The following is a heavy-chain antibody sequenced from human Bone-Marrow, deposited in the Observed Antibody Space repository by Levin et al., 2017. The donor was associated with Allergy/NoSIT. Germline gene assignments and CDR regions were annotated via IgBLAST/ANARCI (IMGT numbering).Heavy chain of an antibody. CDR1: GASINSGGYY. V-gene: IGHV4-31*03. D-gene: IGHD3-16*01. CDR2: IDYSGST. Sequence: KPSETLSLTCTVSGASINSGGYYWNWIRQDPEKGLEWIGYIDYSGSTFHNPSLKSRVVMSVDTSKNRFSLRLTSVTAADTAVYYCARGAFGAFGHDDALDIWGPGTMVTVSS. J-gene: IGHJ3*02. CDR3: ARGAFGAFGHDDALDI.